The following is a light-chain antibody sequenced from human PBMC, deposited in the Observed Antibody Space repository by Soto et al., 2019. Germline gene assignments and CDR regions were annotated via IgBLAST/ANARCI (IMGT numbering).Light chain of an antibody. CDR3: CSYAGTYTYV. CDR1: SRNIGAYNY. Sequence: QSALTQPRSVSGSPGQSVTLSCSGTSRNIGAYNYVSWYQQHPGKAPKLMIHDVTKRPSGVPTRFSGSKSGNTASLTISGLRAEDEADYYCCSYAGTYTYVFGTGTKVTVL. V-gene: IGLV2-11*01. CDR2: DVT. J-gene: IGLJ1*01.